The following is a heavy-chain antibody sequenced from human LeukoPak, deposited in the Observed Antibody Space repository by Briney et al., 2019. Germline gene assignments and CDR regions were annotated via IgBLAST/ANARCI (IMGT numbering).Heavy chain of an antibody. J-gene: IGHJ4*02. D-gene: IGHD1-26*01. Sequence: GGSLRLSCAASGFTFSRYWMYWVRLAPGKGMLWVSHIDSDGSIAKYADSMKDRFTVSRDNAKNTVYLQMDSLRAEDTAVYYCVRAWDYWGQGTLVTVSS. CDR1: GFTFSRYW. CDR3: VRAWDY. V-gene: IGHV3-74*03. CDR2: IDSDGSIA.